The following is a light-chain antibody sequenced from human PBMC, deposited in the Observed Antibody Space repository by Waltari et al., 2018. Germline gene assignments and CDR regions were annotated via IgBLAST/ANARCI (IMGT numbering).Light chain of an antibody. CDR3: QNYVRLPAT. V-gene: IGKV3-20*01. Sequence: EIVLTQSPGTLSLSPGERATLSCRASQSVARALAWYQQKPGQPPRLLIYNTYTRATGVPDRFSGGGSGTDFSLTISRLEPEDFAVYYCQNYVRLPATFGQGTKVGIK. J-gene: IGKJ1*01. CDR1: QSVARA. CDR2: NTY.